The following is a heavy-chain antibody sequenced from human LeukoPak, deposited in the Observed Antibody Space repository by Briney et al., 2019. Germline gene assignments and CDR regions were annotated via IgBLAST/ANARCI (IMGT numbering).Heavy chain of an antibody. CDR1: GGSISSGGYY. V-gene: IGHV4-30-2*01. J-gene: IGHJ4*02. CDR2: IYHSGST. D-gene: IGHD2-2*01. Sequence: KSSETLSLTCTVSGGSISSGGYYWSWIRQPPGKGLEWIGYIYHSGSTYYNPSLKSRVTISVDRSKNQFSLKLSSVTAADTAVYYCARSYCSSTSCYYDYWGQGTLVTVSS. CDR3: ARSYCSSTSCYYDY.